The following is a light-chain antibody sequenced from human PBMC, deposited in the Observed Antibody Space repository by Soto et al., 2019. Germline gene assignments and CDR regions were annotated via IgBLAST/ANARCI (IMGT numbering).Light chain of an antibody. CDR3: LQANSFPLT. J-gene: IGKJ4*01. V-gene: IGKV1-12*01. CDR2: DAS. CDR1: QDIGNF. Sequence: DIQMTQSPSSVSASIGDGVIISCRASQDIGNFLAWYQQKAGKAPKLLIYDASSLQSGVPSRFSGSGSGTDFTLTITSLQPEDFATYYCLQANSFPLTFGGGTKVQIK.